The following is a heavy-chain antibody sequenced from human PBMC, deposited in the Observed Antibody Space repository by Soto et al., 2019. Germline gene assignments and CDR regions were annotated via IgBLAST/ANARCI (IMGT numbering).Heavy chain of an antibody. Sequence: ASVKVSCKASGYTFTGYYMHWVRQAPGQGLEWMGWINPNSGGTNYAQKFQGWVTMTRDTSISTAYMELSRLRSDDTAVYYCARDQGYSYAQPWYYYYGMDVWGQGTTVTVSS. CDR3: ARDQGYSYAQPWYYYYGMDV. CDR1: GYTFTGYY. CDR2: INPNSGGT. D-gene: IGHD5-18*01. J-gene: IGHJ6*02. V-gene: IGHV1-2*04.